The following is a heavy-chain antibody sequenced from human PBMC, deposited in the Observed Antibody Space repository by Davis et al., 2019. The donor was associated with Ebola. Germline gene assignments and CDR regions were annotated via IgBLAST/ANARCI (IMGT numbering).Heavy chain of an antibody. CDR3: ARGGVQLERYYYYYGMDV. CDR1: GFTFSSYA. Sequence: GESLKISCAASGFTFSSYAMHWVRQAPGKGLEYVSAISSNGGSTYYANSVKGRFTISRDNAKNTLYLQMNSLRAEDTAVYYCARGGVQLERYYYYYGMDVWGQGTTVTVSS. CDR2: ISSNGGST. J-gene: IGHJ6*02. V-gene: IGHV3-64*01. D-gene: IGHD1-1*01.